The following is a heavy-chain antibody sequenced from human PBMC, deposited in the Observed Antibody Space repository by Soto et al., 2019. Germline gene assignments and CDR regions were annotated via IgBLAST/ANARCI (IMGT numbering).Heavy chain of an antibody. D-gene: IGHD3-3*01. V-gene: IGHV4-59*01. CDR3: ARVSDYDFWSGYSGLSYFDY. J-gene: IGHJ4*02. CDR1: GGSISSYY. Sequence: QVQLQESGPGLVKPSETLSLTCTVSGGSISSYYWSWIRQPPGKGLEWIGYIYYSGSTNYNPSLKSRVTISVDTSKNQFSLKLSSVTAADTAVYYCARVSDYDFWSGYSGLSYFDYWGQGTLVTVSS. CDR2: IYYSGST.